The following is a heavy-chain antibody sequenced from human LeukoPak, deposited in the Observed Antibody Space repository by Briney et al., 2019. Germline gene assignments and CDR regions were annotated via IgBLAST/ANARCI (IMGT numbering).Heavy chain of an antibody. CDR1: GFTFSSYA. D-gene: IGHD2-2*01. CDR3: AKDYTGSTSCYDY. Sequence: PGGSLRLSCAASGFTFSSYAMSWVRQAPGKGLEWVSAISGVGGGTYHADSVKGRFTISRDNSKNTLYLQMNSLRAEDTAVYYCAKDYTGSTSCYDYWGQGTLVTVSS. V-gene: IGHV3-23*01. CDR2: ISGVGGGT. J-gene: IGHJ4*02.